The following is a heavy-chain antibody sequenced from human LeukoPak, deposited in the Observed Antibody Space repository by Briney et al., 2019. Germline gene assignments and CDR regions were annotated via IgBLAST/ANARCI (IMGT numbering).Heavy chain of an antibody. CDR1: GFNFSTYS. J-gene: IGHJ4*02. V-gene: IGHV3-48*02. CDR3: ARGKGRGYSYGWDY. D-gene: IGHD5-18*01. CDR2: ISVRGGDI. Sequence: GGSLSLSCAASGFNFSTYSMNWVRQAPGQGLEWCSYISVRGGDIYYADSVKGRFTVSRDNAKNSLYLQMHTLRDEDTAVYYCARGKGRGYSYGWDYWGQGTLVTVSS.